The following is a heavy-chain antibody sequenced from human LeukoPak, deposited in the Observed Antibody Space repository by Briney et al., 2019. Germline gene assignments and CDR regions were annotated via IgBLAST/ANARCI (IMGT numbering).Heavy chain of an antibody. CDR2: IYYSGST. CDR3: ARVTEETATSFRSYYFDY. D-gene: IGHD5-24*01. CDR1: GGSISSYY. J-gene: IGHJ4*02. V-gene: IGHV4-59*01. Sequence: SETLSLTCTVSGGSISSYYWSWIRQPPGKGLEWIGYIYYSGSTNYNPSLKSRVTISVDTSKNQFSLKLSSVTAADTAVYYCARVTEETATSFRSYYFDYWGQGTLVTVSS.